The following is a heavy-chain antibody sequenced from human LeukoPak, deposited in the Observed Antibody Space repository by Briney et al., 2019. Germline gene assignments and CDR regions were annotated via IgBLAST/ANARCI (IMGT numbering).Heavy chain of an antibody. CDR3: ARSGPLWFGEHGEYYFDY. CDR1: GGSFSGYY. J-gene: IGHJ4*02. Sequence: SETLSLTCAVYGGSFSGYYWSWIRQPPGKGLEWIGEMNHSGSTNYNPSLKSRVTISVDTSKNQFSLKLSSVTAADTAVYYCARSGPLWFGEHGEYYFDYWGQGTLVTVSS. CDR2: MNHSGST. V-gene: IGHV4-34*01. D-gene: IGHD3-10*01.